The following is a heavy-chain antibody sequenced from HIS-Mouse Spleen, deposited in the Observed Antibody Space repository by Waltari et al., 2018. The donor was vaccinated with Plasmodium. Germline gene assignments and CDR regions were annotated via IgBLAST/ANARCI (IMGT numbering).Heavy chain of an antibody. J-gene: IGHJ2*01. D-gene: IGHD3-3*01. CDR2: INHSGST. CDR1: GGSFSGYY. Sequence: QVQLQQWGAGLLKPSETLSLTCAVYGGSFSGYYWSWIRQPPGKGLEWIGEINHSGSTNYNPSLKSRFTISVDTSKNQFSLKLSSLTAADTAVYYCARVTSSGVYWYFDLWGRGTLVTVSS. CDR3: ARVTSSGVYWYFDL. V-gene: IGHV4-34*01.